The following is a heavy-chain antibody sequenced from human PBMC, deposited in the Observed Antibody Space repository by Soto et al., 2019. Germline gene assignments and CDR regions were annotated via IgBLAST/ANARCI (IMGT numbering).Heavy chain of an antibody. Sequence: QVQLVESGGGVVQPGRSLRLSCTASGFTFSSYGMHWVRQAPGKGLEWVAVIWFDGSNEYFADSVKGRFTISRANSKTTLYLQMNSLRAEDTAVYYCARGSPRSYYHYGMDVWGQGTTVTVSS. CDR1: GFTFSSYG. CDR3: ARGSPRSYYHYGMDV. V-gene: IGHV3-33*01. J-gene: IGHJ6*02. CDR2: IWFDGSNE.